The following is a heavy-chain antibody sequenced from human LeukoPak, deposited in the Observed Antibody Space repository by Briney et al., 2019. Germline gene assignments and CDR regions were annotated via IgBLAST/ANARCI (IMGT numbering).Heavy chain of an antibody. V-gene: IGHV1-69*04. Sequence: SVKVSSKASGGTFSSYAISWVRQAPGQGLEWMGRIIPIFGIANYAQKFQGRVTITADKSTSTAYMELSGLRSEDTAVYYCARLVPTTVVTPGYYYGMDVWGQGTTVTVSS. CDR3: ARLVPTTVVTPGYYYGMDV. D-gene: IGHD4-23*01. CDR2: IIPIFGIA. CDR1: GGTFSSYA. J-gene: IGHJ6*02.